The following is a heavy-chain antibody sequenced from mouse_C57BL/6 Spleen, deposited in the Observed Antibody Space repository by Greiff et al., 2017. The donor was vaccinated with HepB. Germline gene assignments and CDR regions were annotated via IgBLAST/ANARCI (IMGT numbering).Heavy chain of an antibody. D-gene: IGHD3-2*02. Sequence: EVQLQQSGPVLVKPGASVKMSCKASGYTFTDYYMNWVKQSHGKSLEWIGVINPYNGGTSYNQKFKGKATLTVDKSSSTAYMALNSLTSEDSAVYYCARELDSSGTGYFDYWGQGTTLTVSS. CDR3: ARELDSSGTGYFDY. CDR1: GYTFTDYY. V-gene: IGHV1-19*01. CDR2: INPYNGGT. J-gene: IGHJ2*01.